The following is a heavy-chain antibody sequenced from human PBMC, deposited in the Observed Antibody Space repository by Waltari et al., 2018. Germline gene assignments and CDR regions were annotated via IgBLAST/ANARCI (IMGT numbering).Heavy chain of an antibody. CDR2: ISGSGGST. J-gene: IGHJ6*02. CDR3: AKYGGGDYYYGMDV. CDR1: GFTFSSYA. D-gene: IGHD4-17*01. V-gene: IGHV3-23*04. Sequence: EVQLVESGGGLVQPGGSLRLSCAASGFTFSSYAMSWVRQAPGKGLEWVSAISGSGGSTYYADTVKGRFTMSRDNSKNTLYLQMNSLRAEDTAVYYCAKYGGGDYYYGMDVWGQGTTVTVSS.